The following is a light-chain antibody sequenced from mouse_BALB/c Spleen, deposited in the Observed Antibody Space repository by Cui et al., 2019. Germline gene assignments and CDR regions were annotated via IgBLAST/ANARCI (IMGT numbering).Light chain of an antibody. J-gene: IGKJ5*01. CDR1: QDINSY. V-gene: IGKV14-111*01. Sequence: DIKMTKSLSSMYASLGERVTITCKASQDINSYLSWFQQKPGKSPKTLIYRANRLVDGVPSRFSGSGSGQDYSLTISSLEYEDMGIYYCLQYDEFPLTFGAGTKLELK. CDR3: LQYDEFPLT. CDR2: RAN.